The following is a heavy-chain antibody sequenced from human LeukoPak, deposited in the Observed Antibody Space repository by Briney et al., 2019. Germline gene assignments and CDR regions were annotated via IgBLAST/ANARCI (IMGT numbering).Heavy chain of an antibody. D-gene: IGHD3-10*01. Sequence: PSQTLSLTCTVSGGSISSGDYYWSWIRQPPGKGLEWIGYIYYSGSTYYNPSLKSRVTISIDTSKNQFSLKLSSVTAADTAVYYCARGSITMVRGSFDWFDPWGQGTLVTVSS. J-gene: IGHJ5*02. V-gene: IGHV4-31*03. CDR3: ARGSITMVRGSFDWFDP. CDR1: GGSISSGDYY. CDR2: IYYSGST.